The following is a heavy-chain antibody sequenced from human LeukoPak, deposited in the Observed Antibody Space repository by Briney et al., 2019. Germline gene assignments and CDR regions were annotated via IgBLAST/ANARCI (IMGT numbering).Heavy chain of an antibody. V-gene: IGHV3-48*04. CDR1: GFTFSSYS. D-gene: IGHD6-6*01. CDR2: ISSSSTI. Sequence: HPGGSLRLTCAASGFTFSSYSMNWVRQAPGKGLEWVSYISSSSTIYYADSVKGRFTISRDNAKNSLYLQMNSLRAEDTAVYYCAREQLADYWGQGTLVTVSS. CDR3: AREQLADY. J-gene: IGHJ4*02.